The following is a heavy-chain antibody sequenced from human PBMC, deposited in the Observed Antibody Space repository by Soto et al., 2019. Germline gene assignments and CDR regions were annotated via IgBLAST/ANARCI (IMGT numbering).Heavy chain of an antibody. D-gene: IGHD4-17*01. CDR3: ARAGRDYGGNSGRAFDI. V-gene: IGHV1-3*01. Sequence: ASVKVSFKASGYTFTSYAMHWLRQAPGQRLEWMGWINAGNGNTKYSQKFQGRVTITRDTSASTAYMELSSLRSEDTAVYYCARAGRDYGGNSGRAFDIWGQGTMVTVSS. CDR1: GYTFTSYA. J-gene: IGHJ3*02. CDR2: INAGNGNT.